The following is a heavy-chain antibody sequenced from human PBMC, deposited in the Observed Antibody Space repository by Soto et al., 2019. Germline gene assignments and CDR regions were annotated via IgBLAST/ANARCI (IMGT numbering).Heavy chain of an antibody. Sequence: PGGSVRLSCEVSGFTFSSYGMSWVRQAPDKGLEWVSTIGIAGDTYYADSLKGRFTSSRDNSKNTLFLQMNSLRAEDTALYFCAKDWTTAGIHYYGMDVWGQGTTGTAP. CDR2: IGIAGDT. J-gene: IGHJ6*02. V-gene: IGHV3-23*01. CDR1: GFTFSSYG. D-gene: IGHD2-2*02. CDR3: AKDWTTAGIHYYGMDV.